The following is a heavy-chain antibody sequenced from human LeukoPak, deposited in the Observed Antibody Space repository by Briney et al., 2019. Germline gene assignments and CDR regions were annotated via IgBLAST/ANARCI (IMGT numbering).Heavy chain of an antibody. CDR2: MYYSGST. CDR1: GGSISSYS. J-gene: IGHJ3*02. CDR3: ARWTSSSNYAFDI. Sequence: PSETLSLTCAVSGGSISSYSWSWIRQPPGKGLEWIGSMYYSGSTNYNPSLKSRVTISVDTSKNQFSLRLSSVTAADTALYYCARWTSSSNYAFDIWGQGTMVTVSS. D-gene: IGHD2-2*01. V-gene: IGHV4-59*01.